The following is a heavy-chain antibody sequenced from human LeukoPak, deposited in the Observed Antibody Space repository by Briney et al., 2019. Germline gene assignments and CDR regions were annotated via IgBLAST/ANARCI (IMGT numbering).Heavy chain of an antibody. CDR1: GFTFTSYS. Sequence: GGSLRLSCAAPGFTFTSYSMNLVRQAPGKGREWVSSISRSSRYIYYADSVKGRFTISRDNAKNSLYLQMNSLRAEDTAVYYCARDYYGDYYFDSWGQGTLVTVSS. CDR3: ARDYYGDYYFDS. CDR2: ISRSSRYI. J-gene: IGHJ4*02. D-gene: IGHD4-17*01. V-gene: IGHV3-21*01.